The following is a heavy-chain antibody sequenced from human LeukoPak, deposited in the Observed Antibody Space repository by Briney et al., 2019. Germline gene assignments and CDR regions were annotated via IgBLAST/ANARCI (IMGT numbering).Heavy chain of an antibody. CDR3: ARGGTKSYDILTGYYQTPFDY. D-gene: IGHD3-9*01. V-gene: IGHV1-2*02. CDR1: GYTFTGYY. J-gene: IGHJ4*02. CDR2: INPNSGGT. Sequence: ASVKVSCKASGYTFTGYYMHWVRQAPGQGLEWMGWINPNSGGTNYAQKFQGRVTMTRDTSISTAYMELRSLRSDDTAVYYCARGGTKSYDILTGYYQTPFDYWGQGTLVTVSS.